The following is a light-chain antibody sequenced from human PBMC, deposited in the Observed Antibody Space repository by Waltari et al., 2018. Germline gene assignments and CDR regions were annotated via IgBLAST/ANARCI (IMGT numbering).Light chain of an antibody. CDR3: SSYTTSSAPGV. Sequence: QSALTQPASVSGSPGQSITISCSGTDSDVGAYDFVSWYQQHPGKAPHLISYEVSNRPSGNSNRFAASKSGNTASLTISGLQAEDEADYYCSSYTTSSAPGVFGTGTRVTVL. CDR2: EVS. J-gene: IGLJ1*01. V-gene: IGLV2-14*01. CDR1: DSDVGAYDF.